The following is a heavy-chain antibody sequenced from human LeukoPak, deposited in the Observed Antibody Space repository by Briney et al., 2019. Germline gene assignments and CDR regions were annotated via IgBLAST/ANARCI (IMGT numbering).Heavy chain of an antibody. CDR3: ARLTPGHPYFDY. Sequence: GESLKISCKGSGYNISSYWIAWVRQMPGKGPEWMGIVFPSDSDTRYSPPFQGQVTISADKSISTAYLQWSSLKASDTAMYYCARLTPGHPYFDYWGQGTLVTVSS. CDR1: GYNISSYW. V-gene: IGHV5-51*01. J-gene: IGHJ4*02. CDR2: VFPSDSDT.